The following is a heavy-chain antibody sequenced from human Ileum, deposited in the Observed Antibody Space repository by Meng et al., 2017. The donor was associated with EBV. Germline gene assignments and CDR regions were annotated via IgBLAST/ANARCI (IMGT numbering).Heavy chain of an antibody. Sequence: QVQLRESGPGPVRPSGPLSLTCAASGGSISSSNWWSWVRQPPGKGLEWIGEIYHSGSTNYNPSLKSRFAMSVDKSKNQFSLNLSSVTAADTAVYYCARVGQWLPIDYWGQGTLVTVSS. CDR3: ARVGQWLPIDY. CDR2: IYHSGST. CDR1: GGSISSSNW. J-gene: IGHJ4*02. D-gene: IGHD6-19*01. V-gene: IGHV4-4*02.